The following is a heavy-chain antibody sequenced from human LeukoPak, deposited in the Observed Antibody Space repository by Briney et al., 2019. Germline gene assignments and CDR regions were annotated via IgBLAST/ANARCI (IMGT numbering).Heavy chain of an antibody. V-gene: IGHV3-43*02. D-gene: IGHD3-3*01. CDR1: GFTFDEYA. Sequence: GGSLRLSCAASGFTFDEYAMHGVGQGPGKGLEGVSLISGDGGSTYYADSVKGRFTISRDNTKNSLYLQMKSLSVEDTALYYCAKAMGPLGTIWIDYWGQGILVPVSS. J-gene: IGHJ4*02. CDR3: AKAMGPLGTIWIDY. CDR2: ISGDGGST.